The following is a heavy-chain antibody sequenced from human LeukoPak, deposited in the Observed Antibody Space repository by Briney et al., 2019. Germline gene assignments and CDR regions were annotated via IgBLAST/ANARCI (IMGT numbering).Heavy chain of an antibody. CDR3: AKDRKNTMIVVGFDY. V-gene: IGHV3-23*01. CDR2: ISGSGGST. J-gene: IGHJ4*02. Sequence: GGSLRLSCAASGFTLSSYAMGWVRQAPGKGLEWVSGISGSGGSTYYGDSVKGRFTISRDNSKNTLYLQMNSLRAEDTAVYYCAKDRKNTMIVVGFDYWGQGTLVTVSS. D-gene: IGHD3-22*01. CDR1: GFTLSSYA.